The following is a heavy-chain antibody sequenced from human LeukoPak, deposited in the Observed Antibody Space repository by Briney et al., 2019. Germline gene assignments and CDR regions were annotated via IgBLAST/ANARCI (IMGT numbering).Heavy chain of an antibody. CDR2: VKQDGSEQ. V-gene: IGHV3-7*01. CDR3: SNGIYDRSF. CDR1: GFTFTRYW. D-gene: IGHD2/OR15-2a*01. J-gene: IGHJ4*02. Sequence: PGGSLRLSCATSGFTFTRYWMAWIRQSPGKGLEWVASVKQDGSEQYYLDSVEGRFTVSRDNAENSLYLQMNNLRAEDTAVYFCSNGIYDRSFWGQGTLVTVSS.